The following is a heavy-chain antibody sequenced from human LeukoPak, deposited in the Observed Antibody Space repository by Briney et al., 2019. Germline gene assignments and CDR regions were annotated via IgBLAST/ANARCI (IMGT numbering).Heavy chain of an antibody. D-gene: IGHD3-3*01. J-gene: IGHJ3*02. V-gene: IGHV3-21*01. CDR3: ARGYYDFWSGYYSYAFDI. CDR1: GFTFSSYS. CDR2: MSSSSSYI. Sequence: GGSLRLSCAASGFTFSSYSMNWVRQAPGKGLEWVSSMSSSSSYIYYADSVKGRFTIPRDNAKNSLYLQMNSLRAEDTAVYYCARGYYDFWSGYYSYAFDIWGQGTMVTVSS.